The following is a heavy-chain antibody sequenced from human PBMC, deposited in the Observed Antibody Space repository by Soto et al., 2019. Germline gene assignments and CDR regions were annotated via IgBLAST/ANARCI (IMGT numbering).Heavy chain of an antibody. V-gene: IGHV3-30-3*01. D-gene: IGHD6-19*01. CDR2: TSYDGTNT. J-gene: IGHJ4*01. Sequence: LRLSCTASGFMFSAYAMLWVRQAPGKGLEWVAATSYDGTNTYYADSLKGRFTISRDNSKNTLFLQMSSLTADDSAVYYCARDPSPYTSGWYGIDFWGLGTLVTVSS. CDR1: GFMFSAYA. CDR3: ARDPSPYTSGWYGIDF.